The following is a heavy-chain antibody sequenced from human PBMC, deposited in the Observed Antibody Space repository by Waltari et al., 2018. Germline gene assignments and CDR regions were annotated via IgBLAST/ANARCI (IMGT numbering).Heavy chain of an antibody. J-gene: IGHJ4*02. Sequence: EVELVESGGGLVQPGGSLRLSCEVSGVSLSDRWMHWVRQTPEKGLVWVARVNSDGSNTAYADSVRGRFIISRDTARNILFLQMSSVRVDDTALYYCVAATPSSDKWGQGTLVTVSS. CDR2: VNSDGSNT. CDR1: GVSLSDRW. CDR3: VAATPSSDK. V-gene: IGHV3-74*01. D-gene: IGHD6-19*01.